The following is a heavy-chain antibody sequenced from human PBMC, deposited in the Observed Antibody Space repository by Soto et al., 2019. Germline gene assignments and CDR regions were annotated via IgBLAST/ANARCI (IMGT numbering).Heavy chain of an antibody. V-gene: IGHV1-69*01. J-gene: IGHJ4*02. Sequence: QVQLVQSGAEVKKPGSSVKVSCKASGGTFSSYSINWVRQAPGQGLEWMGEIIPIFGTANYAQKFQGRVTITADESTSTAYMELSSLRAEDAAVYYCARDGGRHSGGIDYWGQGTLVTVSS. CDR2: IIPIFGTA. CDR3: ARDGGRHSGGIDY. CDR1: GGTFSSYS. D-gene: IGHD1-26*01.